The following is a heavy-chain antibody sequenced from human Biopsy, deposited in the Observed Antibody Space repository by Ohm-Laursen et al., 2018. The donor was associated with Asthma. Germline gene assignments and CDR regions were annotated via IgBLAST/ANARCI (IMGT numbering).Heavy chain of an antibody. V-gene: IGHV4-39*01. J-gene: IGHJ6*02. CDR2: ISYGGKT. D-gene: IGHD3-3*01. CDR3: ARRITIFGVVQKDHGMDA. Sequence: SDTLSLTWAVSGGSMTPTSHYWDWIRQAPGKGLEWIGYISYGGKTSYNPSLKNRVTISRDTSKNQFSLRLTSVTAADTAVYFCARRITIFGVVQKDHGMDAWGQGTTFIVSS. CDR1: GGSMTPTSHY.